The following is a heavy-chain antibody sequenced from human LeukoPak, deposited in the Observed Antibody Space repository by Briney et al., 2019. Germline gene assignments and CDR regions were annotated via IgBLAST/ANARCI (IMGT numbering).Heavy chain of an antibody. J-gene: IGHJ4*02. CDR2: LWYDGANK. CDR1: GFAVNTNY. D-gene: IGHD1-1*01. CDR3: ARDPSGSWNDVGTFDS. V-gene: IGHV3-33*08. Sequence: GGSLRLSCAASGFAVNTNYMSWVRQAPGKGLEWVALLWYDGANKNYADSVKGRFIISRDNSKNTLYLQMNSLRAEDTALYYCARDPSGSWNDVGTFDSWGQGTLVSVSS.